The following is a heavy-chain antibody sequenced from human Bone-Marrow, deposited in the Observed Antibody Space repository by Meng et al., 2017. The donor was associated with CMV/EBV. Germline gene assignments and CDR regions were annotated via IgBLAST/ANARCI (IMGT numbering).Heavy chain of an antibody. Sequence: GGSLRLSCAASGFTFGNNNMNWVRQAPGKGLEWLSYITGGGSTISYADSVKGRFTISRDNAQNSLYLQMDNLRAEDTAVYYCARDADTMVRGVIGFDPWGQGTLVTVSS. V-gene: IGHV3-48*04. CDR1: GFTFGNNN. CDR3: ARDADTMVRGVIGFDP. CDR2: ITGGGSTI. D-gene: IGHD3-10*01. J-gene: IGHJ5*02.